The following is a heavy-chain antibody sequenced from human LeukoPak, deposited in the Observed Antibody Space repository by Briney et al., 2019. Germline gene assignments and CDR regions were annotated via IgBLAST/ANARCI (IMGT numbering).Heavy chain of an antibody. CDR2: IYHSGST. CDR1: GYSISSGYY. D-gene: IGHD2-21*02. Sequence: SETLSLTCAVSGYSISSGYYWGWIRQPPGKGLEWIGSIYHSGSTYYNPSLKSRVTISVDTSKNQFSLKLSSVTAADTAVYYCARVTRGYFDYWGQGTLVTVSS. CDR3: ARVTRGYFDY. V-gene: IGHV4-38-2*01. J-gene: IGHJ4*02.